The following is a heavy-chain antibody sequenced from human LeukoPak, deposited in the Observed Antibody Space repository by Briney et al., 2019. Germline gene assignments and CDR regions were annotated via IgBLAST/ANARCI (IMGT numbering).Heavy chain of an antibody. CDR3: AKDVEGRIAAAGDLDY. Sequence: GGSLRLSCAASGFTFSSYGMHWVRQAPGKGLEWVAVISYDGSNKYYADSVKGRFTISRDNSKNTLYLQMNSLRAEDTAVYYCAKDVEGRIAAAGDLDYWGQGTLVTVSS. J-gene: IGHJ4*02. D-gene: IGHD6-13*01. CDR2: ISYDGSNK. V-gene: IGHV3-30*18. CDR1: GFTFSSYG.